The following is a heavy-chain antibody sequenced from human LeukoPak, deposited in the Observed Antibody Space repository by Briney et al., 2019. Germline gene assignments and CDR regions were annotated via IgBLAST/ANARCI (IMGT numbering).Heavy chain of an antibody. D-gene: IGHD3-10*01. Sequence: SETLSLTCAVYGGSFSGYYWSWIRQPPGKGLEWIGEINHSGSTNYNPSLKSRVTISVGTSKNQFSLKLSSVTAADTAVYYCAREVGYGSGSYYTGYYYYYGMDVWGQGTTVTVSS. V-gene: IGHV4-34*01. CDR2: INHSGST. CDR3: AREVGYGSGSYYTGYYYYYGMDV. CDR1: GGSFSGYY. J-gene: IGHJ6*02.